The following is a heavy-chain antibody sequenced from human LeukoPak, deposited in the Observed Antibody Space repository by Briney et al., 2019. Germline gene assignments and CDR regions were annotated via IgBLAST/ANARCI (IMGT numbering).Heavy chain of an antibody. V-gene: IGHV3-23*01. D-gene: IGHD6-6*01. Sequence: GGSLRLSCAASGFTFDDYAMHWVRQAPGKGLEWVSGISWNSGSTYYADSVKGRFTISRDNSKNTLYLQMNSLRAEDTAVYYCAKWLAARLPPVDAFAIWGQGTMVTVSS. CDR1: GFTFDDYA. J-gene: IGHJ3*02. CDR3: AKWLAARLPPVDAFAI. CDR2: ISWNSGST.